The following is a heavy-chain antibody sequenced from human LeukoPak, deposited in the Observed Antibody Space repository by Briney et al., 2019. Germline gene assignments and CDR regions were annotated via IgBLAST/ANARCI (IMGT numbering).Heavy chain of an antibody. D-gene: IGHD1-14*01. CDR3: ARDGPPHTGRWFDP. CDR2: IWYDGSNK. V-gene: IGHV3-33*08. J-gene: IGHJ5*02. Sequence: GESLRLSCAASGFTFSNYAMSWVRQAPGKGLEWVAVIWYDGSNKYYADSVKGRFTISRDNSKNTPYLQMNSLRAEDTAVYYCARDGPPHTGRWFDPWGQGTLVTVSS. CDR1: GFTFSNYA.